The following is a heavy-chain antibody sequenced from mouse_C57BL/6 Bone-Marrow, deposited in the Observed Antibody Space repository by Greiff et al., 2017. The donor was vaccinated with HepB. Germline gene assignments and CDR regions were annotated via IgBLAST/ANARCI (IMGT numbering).Heavy chain of an antibody. D-gene: IGHD1-1*01. CDR2: IYPGGGYT. Sequence: VKLMESGAELVRPGTSVKMSCKASGYTFTNYWIGWVKQRPGQGLEWIGDIYPGGGYTNYNEKFKGKATLTADKSSSTAYMQLSSLTSEDSANYSCANSHYGSSPPFDYWGQGTTLTVSS. CDR3: ANSHYGSSPPFDY. J-gene: IGHJ2*01. V-gene: IGHV1-63*01. CDR1: GYTFTNYW.